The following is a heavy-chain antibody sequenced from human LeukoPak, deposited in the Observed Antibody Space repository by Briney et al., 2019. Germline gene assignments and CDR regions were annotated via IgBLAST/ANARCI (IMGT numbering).Heavy chain of an antibody. CDR1: GFTVSSNS. V-gene: IGHV3-53*01. J-gene: IGHJ4*02. CDR2: IYSDNT. CDR3: ARDYIVVVVAAGFDY. Sequence: GGSLRLSCTVSGFTVSSNSMSWVRQAPGKGLEWVSFIYSDNTHYSDSVKGRFTISRDNSKNTLYLQMNSLRAEDTAVYYCARDYIVVVVAAGFDYWGQGTLVTVSS. D-gene: IGHD2-15*01.